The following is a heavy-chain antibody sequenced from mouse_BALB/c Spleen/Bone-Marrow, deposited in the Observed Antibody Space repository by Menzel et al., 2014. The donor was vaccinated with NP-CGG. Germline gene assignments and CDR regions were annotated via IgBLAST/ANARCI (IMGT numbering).Heavy chain of an antibody. J-gene: IGHJ4*01. CDR2: IRNKANGYTT. Sequence: EVMLVESGGGLVQPGGSLILSCAPSGFTFTDYYMSWVRQPPGKALEWLGFIRNKANGYTTEYSASVKGRFTISRDNSQSILYLQMNTLRAEDSATYYCARNYDGAMDYWGQGTSVTVSS. D-gene: IGHD2-12*01. V-gene: IGHV7-3*02. CDR3: ARNYDGAMDY. CDR1: GFTFTDYY.